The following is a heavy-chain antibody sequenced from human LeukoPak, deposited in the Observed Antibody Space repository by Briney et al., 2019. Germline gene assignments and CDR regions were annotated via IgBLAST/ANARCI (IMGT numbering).Heavy chain of an antibody. CDR3: ARSSGYVYYDSSGSHGFDY. J-gene: IGHJ4*02. V-gene: IGHV4-59*01. D-gene: IGHD3-22*01. CDR1: GGSISSYY. Sequence: PSETLSLTCTVSGGSISSYYWSWIRQPPGKGLEWIGYIYYSGSTNYNPSLKSRVTISVDTSKNQFSLKLSSVTAADTAVYYCARSSGYVYYDSSGSHGFDYWGQGTLVTVSS. CDR2: IYYSGST.